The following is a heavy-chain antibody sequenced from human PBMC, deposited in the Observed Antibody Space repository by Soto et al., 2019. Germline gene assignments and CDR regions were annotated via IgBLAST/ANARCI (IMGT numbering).Heavy chain of an antibody. CDR1: GFTFSDFA. CDR2: IYGGGNGP. Sequence: EVQVLESGGGLVQPGGSLRLSCAATGFTFSDFAMSWVRPAPGKGLEWVSRIYGGGNGPHYADSVKGRVTISRDNSKNTLYLQINSLRAEATAVYYCAKMEGMDPWAYSFDSWGQGTLVTVSS. D-gene: IGHD2-2*03. CDR3: AKMEGMDPWAYSFDS. J-gene: IGHJ4*02. V-gene: IGHV3-23*01.